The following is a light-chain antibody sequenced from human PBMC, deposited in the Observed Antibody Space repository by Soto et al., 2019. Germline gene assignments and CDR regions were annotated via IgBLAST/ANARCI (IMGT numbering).Light chain of an antibody. CDR3: QHRSNWPPIFS. CDR1: QSVTSY. V-gene: IGKV3-11*01. Sequence: EIVLTQSPATLSLSPGDTATLSCRASQSVTSYLAWYQQRPGQAPRLLIYDASSRAPDIPDRFSGSGYGTDFTLTISGLEPEDFAVYYCQHRSNWPPIFSFGPGTKVDIK. CDR2: DAS. J-gene: IGKJ3*01.